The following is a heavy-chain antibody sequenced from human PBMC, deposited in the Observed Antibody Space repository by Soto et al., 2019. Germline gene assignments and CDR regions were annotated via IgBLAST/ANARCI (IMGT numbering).Heavy chain of an antibody. V-gene: IGHV3-11*01. CDR3: ARGQQLVANWLDP. CDR2: ISSTGSTP. CDR1: GFPFSDSY. Sequence: LRLSCAASGFPFSDSYMAWIRQAPGKGLEEIATISSTGSTPYYADSVKGRFTISRDNAQNSLYLEMNNLRAEDTAVYYCARGQQLVANWLDPWGQGILVTVSS. D-gene: IGHD6-6*01. J-gene: IGHJ5*02.